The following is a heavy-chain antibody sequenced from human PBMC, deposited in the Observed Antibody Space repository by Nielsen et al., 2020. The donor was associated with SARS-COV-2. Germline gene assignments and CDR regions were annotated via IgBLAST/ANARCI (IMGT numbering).Heavy chain of an antibody. D-gene: IGHD3-9*01. V-gene: IGHV3-30*02. Sequence: GESLKISCAASGFTFSSYATHWVRQAPGKGLEWVAVIWYDGGNEYYTDSVKGRFTISRDNSKNTLYLQMNSLRAEDTAVYYCAKDRTEYYDVLTGYLDHWGQGTLVTVPS. CDR1: GFTFSSYA. J-gene: IGHJ4*02. CDR2: IWYDGGNE. CDR3: AKDRTEYYDVLTGYLDH.